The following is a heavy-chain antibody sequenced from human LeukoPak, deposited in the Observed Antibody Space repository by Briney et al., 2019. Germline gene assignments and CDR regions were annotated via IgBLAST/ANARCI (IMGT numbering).Heavy chain of an antibody. J-gene: IGHJ4*02. V-gene: IGHV4-59*08. D-gene: IGHD3-16*01. CDR3: AIAPYN. CDR2: HYDSGST. Sequence: PSETLSLTCTVSSGPFYSYYWSWIRQAPGKGLEWIGYHYDSGSTHYNPSLKSRVTISVDTSKNQFSLKLSSVTAADTAVYYCAIAPYNWGQGTLVTVSS. CDR1: SGPFYSYY.